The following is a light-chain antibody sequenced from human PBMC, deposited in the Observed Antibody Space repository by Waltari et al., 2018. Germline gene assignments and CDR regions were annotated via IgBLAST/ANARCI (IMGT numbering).Light chain of an antibody. J-gene: IGLJ3*02. Sequence: QSALTQPASVSGSRGQSITISCTGSSSDIGSYNVVSWYQHHPGKAPKLLIYGVNNLPSGVSNRFSGSKSGNTASLTISGLQAEDEADYYCSSYAGSVGFGGGTKLTVL. V-gene: IGLV2-23*02. CDR3: SSYAGSVG. CDR1: SSDIGSYNV. CDR2: GVN.